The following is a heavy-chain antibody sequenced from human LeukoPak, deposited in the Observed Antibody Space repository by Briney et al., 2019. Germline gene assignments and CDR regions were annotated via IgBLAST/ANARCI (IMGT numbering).Heavy chain of an antibody. Sequence: GGSLRLSCAASGFTFSSNWMHWVRQAPGKGLMWVSRINSDGSGTSYADSVKGRFTISRDNAKNTLYLQMNSLRVEDTAVYYCARPPLSRWGWDAFDIWGQGTMVTVSS. CDR1: GFTFSSNW. D-gene: IGHD7-27*01. J-gene: IGHJ3*02. CDR3: ARPPLSRWGWDAFDI. V-gene: IGHV3-74*01. CDR2: INSDGSGT.